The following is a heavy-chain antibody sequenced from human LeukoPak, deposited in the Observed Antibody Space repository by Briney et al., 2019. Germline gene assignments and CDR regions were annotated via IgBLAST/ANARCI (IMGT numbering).Heavy chain of an antibody. J-gene: IGHJ4*02. V-gene: IGHV3-15*01. D-gene: IGHD2-2*01. CDR3: TTWTGGVVVTN. Sequence: GGSLRLSCAASGFTFSNAWMSCVRQAPGKGLEWVGRIKSKTDGGTTDYAAPVKGRFTISRDDSKNTLYLQMNSLKTEDTAVYYCTTWTGGVVVTNWGQGTLVTVSS. CDR2: IKSKTDGGTT. CDR1: GFTFSNAW.